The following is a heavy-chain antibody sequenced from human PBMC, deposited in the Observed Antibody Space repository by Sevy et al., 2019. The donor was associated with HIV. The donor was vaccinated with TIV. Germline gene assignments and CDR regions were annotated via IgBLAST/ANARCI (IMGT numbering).Heavy chain of an antibody. CDR1: GFTFSSYG. CDR3: AKEAYDFWSGYSNYFDY. D-gene: IGHD3-3*01. J-gene: IGHJ4*02. V-gene: IGHV3-30*18. CDR2: ISYDGSNK. Sequence: GGSLRLSCAASGFTFSSYGMHWVRQAPGKGLEWVAVISYDGSNKYYANSVKGRFTISRDNSKNTLYLKMNSLRAEDTAVYYCAKEAYDFWSGYSNYFDYWGQGTLVTVSS.